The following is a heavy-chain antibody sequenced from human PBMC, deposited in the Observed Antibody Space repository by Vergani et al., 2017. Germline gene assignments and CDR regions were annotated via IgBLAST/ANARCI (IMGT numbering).Heavy chain of an antibody. Sequence: EVQLVESGGGLVKPGGSLRLSCAASGFTFSNAWMSWVRQAPGKGLEWVGRIKSKTDGGTTDYAAPVKGRFTISRDDSKNTLYLQMNSLKTEDTAVYYCTTDRDVVVVAATGIVRDYWGQGTLVTVSS. V-gene: IGHV3-15*01. CDR1: GFTFSNAW. CDR2: IKSKTDGGTT. D-gene: IGHD2-15*01. J-gene: IGHJ4*02. CDR3: TTDRDVVVVAATGIVRDY.